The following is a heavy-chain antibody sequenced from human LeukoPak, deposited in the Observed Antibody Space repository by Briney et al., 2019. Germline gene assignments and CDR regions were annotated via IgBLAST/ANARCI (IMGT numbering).Heavy chain of an antibody. CDR3: AKDRYYYGSGTYPLDY. Sequence: GGSLRLSCAASGITFSSFGMHWARQAPGKGLEWLAIISYDGNNKYYADSVKGRFTISSDNSKNTVYLQMNSLRAEDTAVYYCAKDRYYYGSGTYPLDYWGQGTLVTVSS. CDR1: GITFSSFG. J-gene: IGHJ4*02. V-gene: IGHV3-30*18. D-gene: IGHD3-10*01. CDR2: ISYDGNNK.